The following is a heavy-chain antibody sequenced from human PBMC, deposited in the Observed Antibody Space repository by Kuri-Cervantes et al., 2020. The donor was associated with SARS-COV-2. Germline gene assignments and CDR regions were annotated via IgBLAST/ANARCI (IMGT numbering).Heavy chain of an antibody. CDR3: ARVAAPDGWFDP. D-gene: IGHD6-25*01. CDR1: GGTFSSYA. Sequence: SVKVSCKASGGTFSSYAISWGRQAPGQGLEWMGGIIPILGIANYAQKFQGRVTITSDKSTSTAYMELSSLRSEDTAVYYCARVAAPDGWFDPWGQGTLVTVSS. J-gene: IGHJ5*02. CDR2: IIPILGIA. V-gene: IGHV1-69*10.